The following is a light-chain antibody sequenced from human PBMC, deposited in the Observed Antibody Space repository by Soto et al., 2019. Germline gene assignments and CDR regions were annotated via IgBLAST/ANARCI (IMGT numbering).Light chain of an antibody. Sequence: QSVLTQPPSVSAAPGQTVTISCFGSNSNIGRNYVSWYQQLPGTAPKLLIYGNNNRHSGITDRISGSKSGTSATLGITGLQPGDEADYYCATWDNPLSVEVFGGGTKLTVL. CDR3: ATWDNPLSVEV. CDR2: GNN. CDR1: NSNIGRNY. V-gene: IGLV1-51*01. J-gene: IGLJ3*02.